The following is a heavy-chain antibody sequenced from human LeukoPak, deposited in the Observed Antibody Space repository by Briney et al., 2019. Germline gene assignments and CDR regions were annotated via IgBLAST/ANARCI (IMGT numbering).Heavy chain of an antibody. CDR2: ASYDGSIE. Sequence: GRSLRLSCVASGFTLSTYGMHWVRQAPGKGLEWVAIASYDGSIEHYADSVKGRFTISRDTSKNTLYLQMNSLRAEDTAVYYCAKDFYAFSGSGQNMFDPWGQGTLVTVSS. CDR1: GFTLSTYG. D-gene: IGHD3-10*01. J-gene: IGHJ5*02. V-gene: IGHV3-30*18. CDR3: AKDFYAFSGSGQNMFDP.